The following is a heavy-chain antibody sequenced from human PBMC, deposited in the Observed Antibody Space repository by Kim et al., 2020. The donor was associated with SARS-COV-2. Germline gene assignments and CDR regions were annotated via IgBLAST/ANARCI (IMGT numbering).Heavy chain of an antibody. CDR1: GYSFTAYA. D-gene: IGHD3-3*01. CDR3: ARGGGPLKFLEWLLGYFDL. Sequence: ASVKVSCKPSGYSFTAYAIHWVRRAPGQRLEWMGWINAGTGNTEYSQNLQDRVTITRDTPASTAYMELSSLRSEDTAVYYCARGGGPLKFLEWLLGYFDLWGPGTLVTVSS. CDR2: INAGTGNT. J-gene: IGHJ5*02. V-gene: IGHV1-3*01.